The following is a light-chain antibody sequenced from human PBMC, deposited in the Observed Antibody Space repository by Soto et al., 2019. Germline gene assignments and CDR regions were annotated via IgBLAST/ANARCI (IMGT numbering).Light chain of an antibody. J-gene: IGKJ1*01. Sequence: EIVLTQSPDTLSLSPGERATLSCRASQSVSSSYLAWYQQTPGQAPRLLIYGTSNRATGIPDRFSGSGSGTDFTLTISRLEPEDFAVYYFQQYGNSRWTFGQGTKVKIK. CDR2: GTS. CDR1: QSVSSSY. V-gene: IGKV3-20*01. CDR3: QQYGNSRWT.